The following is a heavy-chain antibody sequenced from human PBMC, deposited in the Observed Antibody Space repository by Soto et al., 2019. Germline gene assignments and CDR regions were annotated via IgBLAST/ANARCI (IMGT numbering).Heavy chain of an antibody. J-gene: IGHJ4*02. CDR1: GYTFTNND. V-gene: IGHV1-8*01. D-gene: IGHD3-16*01. CDR2: MNPSNKNT. CDR3: ARAKDAGTFYTFGDY. Sequence: QVQLVQSGAEVKKPGASVKVSCKASGYTFTNNDINWVRQVPGQGLEWMGWMNPSNKNTGYAQKYQGRVTIXXDXSXNTAYMELTNLRSEDTAVYYCARAKDAGTFYTFGDYWGQGTLIIVSS.